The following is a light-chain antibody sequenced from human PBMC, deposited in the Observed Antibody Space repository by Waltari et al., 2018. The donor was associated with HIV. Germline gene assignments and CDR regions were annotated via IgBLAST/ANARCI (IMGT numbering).Light chain of an antibody. CDR3: QHYSSSPYT. J-gene: IGKJ2*01. V-gene: IGKV3-20*01. CDR2: RAS. Sequence: EIALTQSPGTLSLSPGERATLSCRASQSLRSSSLAWYQQKPGQAPRLLIYRASSRATGIPDRFSGSGSGTDFTLTISRLEPEDFAVYYCQHYSSSPYTFGQGTKLEIK. CDR1: QSLRSSS.